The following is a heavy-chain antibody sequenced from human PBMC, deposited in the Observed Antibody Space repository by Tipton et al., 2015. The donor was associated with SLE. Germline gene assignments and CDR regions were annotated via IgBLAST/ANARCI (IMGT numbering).Heavy chain of an antibody. Sequence: GSLRLSCVASGFTFSTCGMHWVRQAPGKGLEWVAFIRYDGSNKYYADSVKGRFTISRDNSKNTLYLQMNSLRAEDTAVYYCANSRAAAIDYYGMDVWGQGTTVTVSS. CDR2: IRYDGSNK. V-gene: IGHV3-30*02. D-gene: IGHD6-13*01. CDR3: ANSRAAAIDYYGMDV. J-gene: IGHJ6*02. CDR1: GFTFSTCG.